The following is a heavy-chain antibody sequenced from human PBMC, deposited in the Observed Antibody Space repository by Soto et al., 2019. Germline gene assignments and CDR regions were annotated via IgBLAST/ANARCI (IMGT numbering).Heavy chain of an antibody. V-gene: IGHV5-51*01. CDR2: IYPGDSDT. CDR3: ARGRQVDTDMVPLDFDY. J-gene: IGHJ4*02. Sequence: GESLKISCKGSAYSFTTYWIGWVRQKPGKGLEWMGIIYPGDSDTRYSPSFQGQVIISADKSISTAYLQWSSLKASDTAMYYCARGRQVDTDMVPLDFDYWGQGTLVTVSS. D-gene: IGHD5-18*01. CDR1: AYSFTTYW.